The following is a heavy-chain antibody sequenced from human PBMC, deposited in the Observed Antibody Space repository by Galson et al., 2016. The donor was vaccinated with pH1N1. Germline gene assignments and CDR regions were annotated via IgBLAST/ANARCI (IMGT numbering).Heavy chain of an antibody. V-gene: IGHV3-7*01. CDR2: IKEDGSTK. J-gene: IGHJ4*02. D-gene: IGHD3-22*01. CDR1: GFTFSSCW. CDR3: AKKIGSD. Sequence: SLRLSCAASGFTFSSCWMSWIRQAPGKGLEWVANIKEDGSTKYYVDSVKGRFTISRDNAKNSLYLQMNSLRAEDTAVYYCAKKIGSDWGQGTLVTVSS.